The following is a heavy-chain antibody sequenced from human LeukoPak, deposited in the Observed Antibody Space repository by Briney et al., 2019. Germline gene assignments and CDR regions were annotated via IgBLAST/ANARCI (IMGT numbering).Heavy chain of an antibody. CDR2: IKQDGREK. Sequence: PGGSLRLSCAAPGFTFSAYWMSWVRQAPGKGLEWVANIKQDGREKYYVDSVKGRFTISRDNSKNTLYLQMNSLRAEDTAVYYCAKDSSGYSDYFDYWGQGTLVTVSS. CDR1: GFTFSAYW. D-gene: IGHD3-22*01. J-gene: IGHJ4*02. CDR3: AKDSSGYSDYFDY. V-gene: IGHV3-7*01.